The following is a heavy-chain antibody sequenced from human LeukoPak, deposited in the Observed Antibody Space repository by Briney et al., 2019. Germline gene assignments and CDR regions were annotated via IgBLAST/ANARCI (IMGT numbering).Heavy chain of an antibody. CDR3: ARDLAFYYYDSSGYFGAFDI. V-gene: IGHV3-21*01. CDR1: GFTFSSYS. CDR2: ITSTSSYI. J-gene: IGHJ3*02. Sequence: GGSLRLSCAASGFTFSSYSMNWVRQAPGKGLERVSSITSTSSYIHYADSVKGRFTISRDNAKNSLYLQMNSLRAEDTAVYYCARDLAFYYYDSSGYFGAFDIWGQGTMVTVSS. D-gene: IGHD3-22*01.